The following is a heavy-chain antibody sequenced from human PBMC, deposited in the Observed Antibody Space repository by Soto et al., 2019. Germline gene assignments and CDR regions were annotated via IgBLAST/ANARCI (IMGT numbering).Heavy chain of an antibody. CDR2: IYYSGST. J-gene: IGHJ4*02. V-gene: IGHV4-59*01. CDR1: GGSISSYY. Sequence: PSVTLSLTCTVSGGSISSYYWRWIRKTPGKGLEWIGYIYYSGSTNYNPSLKSRVTISVDTSKNQFSLKLSSVTAADAAVHYCASITMVRGVPYWGQGTLVT. CDR3: ASITMVRGVPY. D-gene: IGHD3-10*01.